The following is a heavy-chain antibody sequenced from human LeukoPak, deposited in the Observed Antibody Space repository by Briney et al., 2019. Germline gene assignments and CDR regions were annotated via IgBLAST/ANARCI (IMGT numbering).Heavy chain of an antibody. CDR1: GYTFTAYY. Sequence: ASVKVSCRASGYTFTAYYMHWVRQAPGQGLEWMAWINPNSGGTNYAQKFQGRVTMTRDTSISTAYMELSRLRSDDTAVYYCARSRFPYYRLSGADYYMDVWGKGTTVTVSS. V-gene: IGHV1-2*02. CDR2: INPNSGGT. CDR3: ARSRFPYYRLSGADYYMDV. D-gene: IGHD3-10*01. J-gene: IGHJ6*03.